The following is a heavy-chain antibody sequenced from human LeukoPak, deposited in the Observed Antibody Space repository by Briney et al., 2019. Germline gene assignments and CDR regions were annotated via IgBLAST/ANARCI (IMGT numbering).Heavy chain of an antibody. CDR1: GFTVSSNY. V-gene: IGHV3-66*01. D-gene: IGHD3-16*01. Sequence: PGRSLRLSCAASGFTVSSNYMSWVRQAPGKGLEWVSVIYSGGSTYYADSVKGRFTISRDNSKNTLYLQMSSLRAEDTAVYYCARGGGPTDFDYWGQGTLVTVSS. CDR3: ARGGGPTDFDY. J-gene: IGHJ4*02. CDR2: IYSGGST.